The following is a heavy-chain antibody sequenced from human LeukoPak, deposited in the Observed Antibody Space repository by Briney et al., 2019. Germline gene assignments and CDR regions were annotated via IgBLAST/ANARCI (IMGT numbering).Heavy chain of an antibody. CDR2: IRSSIYGGTP. D-gene: IGHD1-1*01. Sequence: GRSLRLSCTSSGFTFREFAVSWFRQAPGKGLEWIGFIRSSIYGGTPKAAASVKGRFIFSRDDSKGVAYLRMNSLKTDDTAVYYCSREWGNGNDLRPDSWGQGTLVTFSS. V-gene: IGHV3-49*03. CDR1: GFTFREFA. J-gene: IGHJ4*02. CDR3: SREWGNGNDLRPDS.